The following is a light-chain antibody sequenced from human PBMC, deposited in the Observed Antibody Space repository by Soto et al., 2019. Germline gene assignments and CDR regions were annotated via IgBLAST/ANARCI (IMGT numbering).Light chain of an antibody. CDR3: MQSTQLPPT. Sequence: DIVMTQTPLSLSVTRGQPASISFKSSQSLLHSDGKTYLYWYLHKPGQPPQLLIYEVSTRVSGVPDRFSGSGSGTDFTLEISRVETDDVGIYYCMQSTQLPPTFGQGTRLEIK. V-gene: IGKV2D-29*01. CDR2: EVS. CDR1: QSLLHSDGKTY. J-gene: IGKJ5*01.